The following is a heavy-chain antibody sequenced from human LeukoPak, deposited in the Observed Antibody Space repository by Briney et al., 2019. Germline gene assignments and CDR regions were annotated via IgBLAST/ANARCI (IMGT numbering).Heavy chain of an antibody. Sequence: SETLSLTCTVSGGSISSSNFYWGWIRQPPGKGLEWIGSIYYSGSTYYNPSLKSRVTISVDTSKNQFSLKLSSVTAADTAVYYCARILYYYHGMDVWGQGTTVPVSS. V-gene: IGHV4-39*01. J-gene: IGHJ6*02. CDR3: ARILYYYHGMDV. CDR2: IYYSGST. CDR1: GGSISSSNFY.